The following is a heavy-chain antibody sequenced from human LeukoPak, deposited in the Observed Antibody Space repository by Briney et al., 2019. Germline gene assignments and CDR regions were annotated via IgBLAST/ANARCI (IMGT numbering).Heavy chain of an antibody. V-gene: IGHV3-30*04. Sequence: GRSLRLSCAASGFSFSDYAMHWVRQAPGKGLEWVAVISYDGSHKYYADSVKGRFTISRDNSKNTLYLQMNSLRAEDTAVYYCARSLVATVVPFDYWGQGTLVTVSS. J-gene: IGHJ4*02. CDR3: ARSLVATVVPFDY. CDR2: ISYDGSHK. D-gene: IGHD4-23*01. CDR1: GFSFSDYA.